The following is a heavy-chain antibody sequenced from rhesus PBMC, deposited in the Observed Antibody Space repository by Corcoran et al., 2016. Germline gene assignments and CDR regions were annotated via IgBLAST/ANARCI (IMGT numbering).Heavy chain of an antibody. V-gene: IGHV4-160*01. J-gene: IGHJ4*01. D-gene: IGHD4-23*01. CDR2: MDSSGST. CDR3: ARDPYSNPDY. Sequence: QLQLQESGPGLVKPSETLSLTCAVSGGSISGYWWSWIRQPPGKGLEWIGRMDSSGSTDYNPSLKSRVTISRDTSKNQFSLKLSSVTAADTAVYYCARDPYSNPDYWGQGVLVTVSS. CDR1: GGSISGYW.